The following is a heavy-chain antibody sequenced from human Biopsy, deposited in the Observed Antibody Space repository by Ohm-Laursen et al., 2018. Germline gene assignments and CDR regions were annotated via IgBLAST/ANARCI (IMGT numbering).Heavy chain of an antibody. Sequence: GASVKVSCQASGGTFSRYDICWLRQAPGQGLEWRGGNIPLFWITEFAQKFQGRVTINVDKTTSTVYMELSSLRIDDTAGYYLAKERGDDWRLKSFHNWGQGTLVTVSS. D-gene: IGHD3-9*01. CDR2: NIPLFWIT. J-gene: IGHJ3*02. CDR3: AKERGDDWRLKSFHN. CDR1: GGTFSRYD. V-gene: IGHV1-69*17.